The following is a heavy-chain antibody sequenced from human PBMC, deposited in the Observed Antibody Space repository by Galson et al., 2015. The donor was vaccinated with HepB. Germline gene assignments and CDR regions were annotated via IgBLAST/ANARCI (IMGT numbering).Heavy chain of an antibody. D-gene: IGHD6-13*01. CDR3: AKDTAYSSSWLLRY. J-gene: IGHJ4*02. Sequence: SLRLSCAASRFTFRGYAMRWVRQAAGKGLEWVSAISGSGGSTYYADSVKGRFTISRDNSKNTLYLQMNSLRAEDTAVSYCAKDTAYSSSWLLRYWGQGTLVTVSS. CDR2: ISGSGGST. V-gene: IGHV3-23*01. CDR1: RFTFRGYA.